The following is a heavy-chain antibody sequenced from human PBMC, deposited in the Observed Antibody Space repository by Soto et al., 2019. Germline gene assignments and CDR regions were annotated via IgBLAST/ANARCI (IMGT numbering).Heavy chain of an antibody. J-gene: IGHJ6*01. D-gene: IGHD6-13*01. CDR2: IDWDDDK. CDR1: GFSLSTSGMR. V-gene: IGHV2-70*04. Sequence: SVPTMVNPTQTLTLTCTFSGFSLSTSGMRVRWIRQPPGKALEWLARIDWDDDKFYSTSLKTRLTISKDTSKNQVVLTMTHMEPGDTATYYCARMGGLAAAGTLDYG. CDR3: ARMGGLAAAGTLDYG.